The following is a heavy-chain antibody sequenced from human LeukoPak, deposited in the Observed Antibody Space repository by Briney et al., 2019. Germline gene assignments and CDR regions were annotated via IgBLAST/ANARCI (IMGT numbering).Heavy chain of an antibody. V-gene: IGHV4-39*01. J-gene: IGHJ4*02. CDR2: IYYSGST. D-gene: IGHD3-10*01. CDR3: ARPSWNYGSGSYYNVYYFDY. CDR1: GGSISSSSYY. Sequence: SETLSLTCTVSGGSISSSSYYWGWIRQPPGKGLEWIGSIYYSGSTYYNPSLKSRVTISVDTSKNQFSLKLSSVTAADTAVYYCARPSWNYGSGSYYNVYYFDYWGQGTLVTVSS.